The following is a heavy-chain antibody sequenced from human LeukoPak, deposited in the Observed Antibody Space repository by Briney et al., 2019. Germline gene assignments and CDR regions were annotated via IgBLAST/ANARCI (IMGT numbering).Heavy chain of an antibody. V-gene: IGHV4-34*01. J-gene: IGHJ5*02. D-gene: IGHD2-2*02. CDR3: ARTARYCSSTSCYIMNWFDP. CDR2: INHSGST. CDR1: GGSFSGYY. Sequence: SETLSLTCAVYGGSFSGYYWSWIRQPPGKGLEWIGEINHSGSTNYNPSLKSRVTISVDTSKNQFSLKLSSVTAADTAVYYCARTARYCSSTSCYIMNWFDPWGQGTLVTVSS.